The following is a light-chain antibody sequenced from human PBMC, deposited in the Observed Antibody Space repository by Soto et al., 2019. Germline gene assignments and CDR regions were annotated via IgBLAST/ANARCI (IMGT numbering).Light chain of an antibody. V-gene: IGLV1-40*01. J-gene: IGLJ1*01. CDR3: QSYDSSLSGYV. CDR2: GNS. CDR1: SSNIGAGYD. Sequence: VLTQPPSVSGAPGQRVTISCTGSSSNIGAGYDVHWYQQLPGTAPKLLLYGNSNRPSGVPDRFSGSKSGTSASLAITGLQAEDEADYCCQSYDSSLSGYVFGTGTKLTVL.